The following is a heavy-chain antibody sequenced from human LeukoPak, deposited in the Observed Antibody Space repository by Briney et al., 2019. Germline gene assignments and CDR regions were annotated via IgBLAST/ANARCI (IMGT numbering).Heavy chain of an antibody. CDR1: GGSLSGYY. CDR2: INHSGST. CDR3: ARVGLGTGYVSRWTRDY. J-gene: IGHJ4*02. D-gene: IGHD3/OR15-3a*01. V-gene: IGHV4-34*01. Sequence: SETLSLTCAVYGGSLSGYYWSWIRQPPGKGLEWIGEINHSGSTNYNPSLESRVTISVDTSKNQFSLKLSSVTAADTAVYYCARVGLGTGYVSRWTRDYWGQGTLVTVSS.